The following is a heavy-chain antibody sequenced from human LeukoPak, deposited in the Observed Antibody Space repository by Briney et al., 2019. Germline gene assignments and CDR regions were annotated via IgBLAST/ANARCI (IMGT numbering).Heavy chain of an antibody. CDR2: ISNDITTT. Sequence: GGSLRPSCVVSGFPFTNNPMNWVRQAPGKGLEWVSYISNDITTTYYAESVKGRFTISRDNAKNSLYLQMNSLRVEDTAVYYCARDGGNSYEIDYWGQGTLVTVSS. J-gene: IGHJ4*02. V-gene: IGHV3-48*01. D-gene: IGHD5-18*01. CDR1: GFPFTNNP. CDR3: ARDGGNSYEIDY.